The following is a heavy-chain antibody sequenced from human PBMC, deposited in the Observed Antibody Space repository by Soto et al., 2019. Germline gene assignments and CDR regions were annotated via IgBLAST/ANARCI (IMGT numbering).Heavy chain of an antibody. Sequence: GSLRLSCAASGVTFSNYAMTWVRQAPGKGLEWVSDISGSGGRTYYADSVKGRFTISRDNSKNTLYLQMNSLRVEDAAVYYCAKARGSSTLNFFDYWGQGTLVTVSS. D-gene: IGHD6-6*01. J-gene: IGHJ4*02. CDR2: ISGSGGRT. V-gene: IGHV3-23*01. CDR3: AKARGSSTLNFFDY. CDR1: GVTFSNYA.